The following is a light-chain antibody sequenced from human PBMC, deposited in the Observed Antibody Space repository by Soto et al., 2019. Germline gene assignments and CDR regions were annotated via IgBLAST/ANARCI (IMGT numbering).Light chain of an antibody. CDR3: QQRSNWPRGT. CDR1: QSVSSY. J-gene: IGKJ1*01. Sequence: EIVLTQSPATLSLSPGERATLSCRASQSVSSYLAWYQQKPGQAPRLLIYDASNRATGIPARFSGSGSRTDFTLTSSSLEPEDFAVYYCQQRSNWPRGTFGQGTKVEL. V-gene: IGKV3-11*01. CDR2: DAS.